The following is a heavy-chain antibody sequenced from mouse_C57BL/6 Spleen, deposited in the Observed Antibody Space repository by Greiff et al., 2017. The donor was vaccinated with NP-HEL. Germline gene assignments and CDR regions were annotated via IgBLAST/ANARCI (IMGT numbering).Heavy chain of an antibody. Sequence: VQLQESGPELVKPGASVKISCKASGYAFSSSWMNWVKQRPGKGLEWIGRIYPGDGDTNYNGKFKGKATLTADKSSSTAYMQLSSLTSEDSAVYCCARGGYSNYGGAWFAYWGQGTLVTVSA. D-gene: IGHD2-5*01. CDR3: ARGGYSNYGGAWFAY. V-gene: IGHV1-82*01. CDR1: GYAFSSSW. CDR2: IYPGDGDT. J-gene: IGHJ3*01.